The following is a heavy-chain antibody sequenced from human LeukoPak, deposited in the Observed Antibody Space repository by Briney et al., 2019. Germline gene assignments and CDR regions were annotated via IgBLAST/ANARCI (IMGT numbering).Heavy chain of an antibody. CDR3: ARESYSYGVGYFDY. Sequence: KTSETLSLTCNVSGGSISSSSYYWGWIRQPPGKGLEWIGSIYYSGSTYYNPSLRSRVTISVDTSKNQFSLKLSSVTAADTAVYYCARESYSYGVGYFDYWGQGTLVTVSS. J-gene: IGHJ4*02. CDR2: IYYSGST. D-gene: IGHD5-18*01. CDR1: GGSISSSSYY. V-gene: IGHV4-39*07.